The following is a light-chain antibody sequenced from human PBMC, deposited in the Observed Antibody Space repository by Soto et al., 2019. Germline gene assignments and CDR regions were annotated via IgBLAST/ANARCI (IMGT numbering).Light chain of an antibody. CDR3: QQSYSFPYT. CDR2: AAS. CDR1: QTINNY. V-gene: IGKV1-39*01. J-gene: IGKJ2*01. Sequence: DIQMTQSPSSLSASVGDRVVIACRASQTINNYLNWYQQKTGEAPKLLIYAASTLQSGVPSRFSGSESGTDFTLAINSLQPEDFATYCCQQSYSFPYTFGQGTNLVIK.